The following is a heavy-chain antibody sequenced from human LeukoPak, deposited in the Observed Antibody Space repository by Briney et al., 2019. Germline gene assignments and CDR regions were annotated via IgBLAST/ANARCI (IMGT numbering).Heavy chain of an antibody. J-gene: IGHJ4*02. D-gene: IGHD3-10*01. CDR1: GGSFSGYY. V-gene: IGHV4-34*01. CDR2: INHSGST. Sequence: SETLSLTCAVYGGSFSGYYWGWIRQPPGKGLEWIGEINHSGSTNYNPSLKSRVTISVDTSKNQFSLQLNSVTPEDTAVYYCARDLGDSYFDYWGQGTLVTVSS. CDR3: ARDLGDSYFDY.